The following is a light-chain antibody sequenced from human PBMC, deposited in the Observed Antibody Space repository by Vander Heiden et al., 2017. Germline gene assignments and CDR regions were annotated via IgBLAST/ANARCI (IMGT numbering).Light chain of an antibody. V-gene: IGKV1-27*01. J-gene: IGKJ1*01. CDR3: QKYNSAPWT. Sequence: DIQMTQSPSSLSASVGDRVSITCRAIQGISNYLAWYQQKSGKVPKLLIYAASTLQSGVPSRFSGSGSGTDFTLTISSLQPEDVATYYCQKYNSAPWTFGQGTKVEIK. CDR2: AAS. CDR1: QGISNY.